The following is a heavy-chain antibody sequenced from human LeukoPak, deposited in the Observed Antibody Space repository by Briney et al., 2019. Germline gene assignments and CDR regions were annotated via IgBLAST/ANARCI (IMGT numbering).Heavy chain of an antibody. J-gene: IGHJ3*02. Sequence: SETLSLTCAVYGGSFSGYYWSWIRQPPGKGLEWFGEINHSGSTNYIPSLKSRVTISVDTSKNQFSLKLSSVTAADTAVYYCARDPLVGAFDIWGQGTMVTVSS. CDR1: GGSFSGYY. CDR3: ARDPLVGAFDI. V-gene: IGHV4-34*01. CDR2: INHSGST. D-gene: IGHD2-15*01.